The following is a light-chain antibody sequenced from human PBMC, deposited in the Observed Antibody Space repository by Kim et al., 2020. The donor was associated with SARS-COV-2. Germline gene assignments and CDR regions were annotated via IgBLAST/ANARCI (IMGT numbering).Light chain of an antibody. CDR1: SSDVGGHNY. V-gene: IGLV2-14*03. CDR3: SSYTSYSTYV. CDR2: DVS. J-gene: IGLJ1*01. Sequence: GQSLTISCPGTSSDVGGHNYVSWYQQHPGKAPQLIISDVSSRPSGVSDRFSGSKSGNTAYLTISGLQAEDEADYYCSSYTSYSTYVFGTGTKVTVL.